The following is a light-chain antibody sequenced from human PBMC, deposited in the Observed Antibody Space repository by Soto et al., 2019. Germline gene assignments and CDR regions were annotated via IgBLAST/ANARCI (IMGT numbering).Light chain of an antibody. J-gene: IGKJ2*02. CDR1: TCVISSD. V-gene: IGKV3-20*01. CDR3: QQYGSSPRT. CDR2: GAS. Sequence: DIVLTQSPGTLSLSPGERATLACRASTCVISSDLAWYHQKPGQAPRLLIYGASSRATGIPDRFSGSGSGTDFTLTISRLEPEDFAVYYCQQYGSSPRTFGQGTKLEIK.